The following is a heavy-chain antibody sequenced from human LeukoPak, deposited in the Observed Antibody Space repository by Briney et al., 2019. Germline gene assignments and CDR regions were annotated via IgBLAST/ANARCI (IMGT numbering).Heavy chain of an antibody. Sequence: PSETLSLTCTVSGGSISSGDYYWSWIRQPPGKGLEWIGYIYYSGSTYYNPSLKSRVTISVDTSKNQFSLKLSSLTTGDTAVYYCASPRARGGSYPFDYWGHGTLVTVSS. V-gene: IGHV4-30-4*08. CDR3: ASPRARGGSYPFDY. D-gene: IGHD1-26*01. CDR1: GGSISSGDYY. CDR2: IYYSGST. J-gene: IGHJ4*01.